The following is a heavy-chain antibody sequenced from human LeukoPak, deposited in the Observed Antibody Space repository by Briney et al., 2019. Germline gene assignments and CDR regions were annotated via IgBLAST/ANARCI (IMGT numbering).Heavy chain of an antibody. CDR2: INHSGST. V-gene: IGHV4-34*01. CDR1: GGSISSYY. D-gene: IGHD1-26*01. CDR3: ATSAVGATSWFDP. J-gene: IGHJ5*02. Sequence: PSETLSLTCTVSGGSISSYYWSWIRQPPGKGLEWIGEINHSGSTNYNPSLKSRVTISVDTSKNQFSLKLSSVTAADTAVYYCATSAVGATSWFDPWGQGALVTVSS.